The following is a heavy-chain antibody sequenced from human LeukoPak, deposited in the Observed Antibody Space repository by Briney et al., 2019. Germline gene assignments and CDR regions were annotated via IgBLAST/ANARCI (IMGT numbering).Heavy chain of an antibody. CDR1: GYTLTELF. V-gene: IGHV1-24*01. CDR2: VDPEDGET. D-gene: IGHD3-22*01. CDR3: WAGRITMIVVVKFDY. Sequence: ASVKVSSKVSGYTLTELFMHWVCQAPGKGVGWVGGVDPEDGETIYAQKFQGRVNMYDDTSTDQAYLELNSLRTGGHARDFCWAGRITMIVVVKFDYWGQGTLVTVSS. J-gene: IGHJ4*02.